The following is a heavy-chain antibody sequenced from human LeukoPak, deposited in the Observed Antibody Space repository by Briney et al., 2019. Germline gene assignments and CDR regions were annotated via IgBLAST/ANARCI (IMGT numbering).Heavy chain of an antibody. D-gene: IGHD4-17*01. Sequence: GGSLRLSCAASGFTFNSCAMSWVRQAPGKGLEWVSAINASGGSTYYADSVKGRFTISRDNSKKTLYLQMNGLRAEDTAVYYCARDPNGDYIGAFDMWGPGTMVTVSS. J-gene: IGHJ3*02. CDR3: ARDPNGDYIGAFDM. CDR2: INASGGST. V-gene: IGHV3-23*01. CDR1: GFTFNSCA.